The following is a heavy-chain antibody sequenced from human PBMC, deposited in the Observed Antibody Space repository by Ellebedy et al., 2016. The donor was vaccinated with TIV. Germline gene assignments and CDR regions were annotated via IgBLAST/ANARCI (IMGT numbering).Heavy chain of an antibody. CDR3: SRGSFGRGRSGFLDY. CDR1: GFTVDSNY. D-gene: IGHD3/OR15-3a*01. Sequence: GESLKISCAGPGFTVDSNYMSWVRQAPGKGLEWVSVIYSGGSTYYADSVKGRFTISKDNSKNTVYLQMNSLTAEDSAVYYCSRGSFGRGRSGFLDYWGQGTLVTVSS. J-gene: IGHJ4*02. V-gene: IGHV3-66*01. CDR2: IYSGGST.